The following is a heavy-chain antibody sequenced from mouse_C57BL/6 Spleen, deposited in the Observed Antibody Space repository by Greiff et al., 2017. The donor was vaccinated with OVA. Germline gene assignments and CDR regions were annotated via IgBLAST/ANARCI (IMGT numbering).Heavy chain of an antibody. J-gene: IGHJ2*01. D-gene: IGHD2-3*01. V-gene: IGHV1-64*01. CDR2: IHPNSGST. CDR1: GYTFTSYW. CDR3: AKKGDDGYYLYFDY. Sequence: QVQLQQPGAELVKPGASVKLSCKASGYTFTSYWMHWVKQRPGQGLEWIGMIHPNSGSTNYNEKFKSKATLTVDKSSSTAYMQLGSLTSEDSAVYYCAKKGDDGYYLYFDYWGQGTTLTVSS.